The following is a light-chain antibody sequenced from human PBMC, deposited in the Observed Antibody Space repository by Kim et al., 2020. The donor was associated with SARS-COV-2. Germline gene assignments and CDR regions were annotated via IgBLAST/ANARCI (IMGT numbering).Light chain of an antibody. Sequence: SPGERSTFACSASQNIDNVFLAGYQQKPGQTPRLLIYDTSIRATGISDRFSGSGSGTDFTLTISRVEPEDFAVYHGQHYGYSPPYSFGQGTKLEI. V-gene: IGKV3-20*01. CDR2: DTS. J-gene: IGKJ2*03. CDR1: QNIDNVF. CDR3: QHYGYSPPYS.